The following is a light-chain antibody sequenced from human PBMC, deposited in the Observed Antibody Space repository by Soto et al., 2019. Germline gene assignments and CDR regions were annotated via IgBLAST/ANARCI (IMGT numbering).Light chain of an antibody. Sequence: ENVLTQSPGTLSLSPGERATLSCRASQSITSNYLAWYQQKPGQAPRLVIYGASNRATGIPDGFSGSGSGTDFTLTISRLEPEDFAVYYCQQYGSSPRTFGQGTKLEIK. CDR3: QQYGSSPRT. V-gene: IGKV3-20*01. J-gene: IGKJ2*02. CDR2: GAS. CDR1: QSITSNY.